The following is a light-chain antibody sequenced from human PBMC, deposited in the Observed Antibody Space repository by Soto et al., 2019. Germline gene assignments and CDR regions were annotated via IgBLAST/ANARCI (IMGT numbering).Light chain of an antibody. V-gene: IGKV1-12*01. CDR1: QDISNW. CDR2: AAS. CDR3: QQARRFPIT. Sequence: DIQMTQSPSSVSASVGDRVTISCRASQDISNWLAWYQQKPGGAPKFLIYAASNLQSGVPSKFSVSGSGTDFTLTISSLQPEDFAVYYCQQARRFPITFGQGTRLEIK. J-gene: IGKJ5*01.